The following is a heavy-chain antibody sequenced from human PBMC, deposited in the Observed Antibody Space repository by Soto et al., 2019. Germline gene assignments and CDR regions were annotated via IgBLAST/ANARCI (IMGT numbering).Heavy chain of an antibody. D-gene: IGHD3-10*01. J-gene: IGHJ4*02. V-gene: IGHV4-59*01. CDR2: VSYSGST. CDR3: ARARLWFGELENYYFDY. Sequence: SETLCLTCTVSGGSISSYYWSWIRQPPGKGLEWIGYVSYSGSTNYNPSLKSRVTISVDTSKNQFSLKLSSVTAADTAVYYCARARLWFGELENYYFDYWGQGTLVTVSS. CDR1: GGSISSYY.